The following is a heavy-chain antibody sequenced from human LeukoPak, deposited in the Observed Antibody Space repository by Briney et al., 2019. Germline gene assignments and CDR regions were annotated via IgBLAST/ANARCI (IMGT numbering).Heavy chain of an antibody. CDR1: GFMFSSHW. CDR2: INQGGSEK. D-gene: IGHD6-13*01. V-gene: IGHV3-7*01. CDR3: AKGPIYSSSWDYYFDY. J-gene: IGHJ4*02. Sequence: PGGSLRLSCTASGFMFSSHWMNWVRQAPGRGLEWVANINQGGSEKYYVDSVKGRFTISRDNAKNSLYLEMSSLRAEDTAVYYCAKGPIYSSSWDYYFDYWGQGTLVTVSS.